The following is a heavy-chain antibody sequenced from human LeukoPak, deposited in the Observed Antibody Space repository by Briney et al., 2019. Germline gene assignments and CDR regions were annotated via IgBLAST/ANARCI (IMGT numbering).Heavy chain of an antibody. D-gene: IGHD2-2*02. Sequence: GGSLRVSCVESGFTFSSYAMSWVRQAPGEGLEWVSAISGSVDIRYYTETLKGGFTISTDTSTSTEYMQKNRLRAEGTAVYYTARGPPAISSYAMDVWGQGTTVTVSS. V-gene: IGHV3-23*01. CDR3: ARGPPAISSYAMDV. CDR1: GFTFSSYA. CDR2: ISGSVDIR. J-gene: IGHJ6*02.